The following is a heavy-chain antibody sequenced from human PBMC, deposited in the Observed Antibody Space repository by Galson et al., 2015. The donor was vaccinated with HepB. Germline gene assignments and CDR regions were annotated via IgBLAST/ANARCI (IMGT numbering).Heavy chain of an antibody. J-gene: IGHJ5*02. CDR1: GGSISSYY. Sequence: ETLSLTCTVSGGSISSYYWSWIRQPPGKGLEWIGYIYYSGSTNYNPSLKSRVTISVDTSKNQFSLKLSSVTAADTAVYYCARLGGNSGYDFWGPGAPTRFDPWGQGTLVTVSS. V-gene: IGHV4-59*08. D-gene: IGHD5-12*01. CDR3: ARLGGNSGYDFWGPGAPTRFDP. CDR2: IYYSGST.